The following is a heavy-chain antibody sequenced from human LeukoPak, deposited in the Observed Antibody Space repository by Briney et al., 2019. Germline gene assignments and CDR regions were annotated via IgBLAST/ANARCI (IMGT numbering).Heavy chain of an antibody. V-gene: IGHV1-2*02. CDR1: GYTFTGYY. D-gene: IGHD1-1*01. CDR3: ARTPGTTGTQPEPNFDY. CDR2: INPDSGVT. Sequence: ASVKVSCKASGYTFTGYYIHWVRQAPGQGLEWMGWINPDSGVTNYAQKFQGRVTMTRDTSISTAYMELSSLRSEDTAVYYCARTPGTTGTQPEPNFDYWGQGTLVTVSS. J-gene: IGHJ4*02.